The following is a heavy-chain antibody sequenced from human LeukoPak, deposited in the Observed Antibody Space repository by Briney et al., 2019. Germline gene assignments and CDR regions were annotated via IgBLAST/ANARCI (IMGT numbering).Heavy chain of an antibody. V-gene: IGHV4-59*08. J-gene: IGHJ4*02. Sequence: SETLSLTCTVSGGSISSYYWSWIRQPPGKGLEWIGYIYYSGSTNYNPSLKSRVTISVDTSKNQFSLKLSSVTAADTAVYYCARYDYGGRFDYWGQGTLVTVSS. CDR2: IYYSGST. CDR1: GGSISSYY. CDR3: ARYDYGGRFDY. D-gene: IGHD4-23*01.